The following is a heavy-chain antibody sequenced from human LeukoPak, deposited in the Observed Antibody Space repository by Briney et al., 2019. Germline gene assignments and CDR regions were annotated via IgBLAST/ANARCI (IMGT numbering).Heavy chain of an antibody. J-gene: IGHJ6*02. CDR2: ISSSSDDI. V-gene: IGHV3-21*01. Sequence: GGSLRLSCAASGFTFSSYTMNWVRQAPGKGLEWVSSISSSSDDIYYADSVKGRFTISRDNAENSLYLQMNSLRAEDTAVYYCAGYCGGDCYGMDVWGQGTTVTVSS. D-gene: IGHD2-21*01. CDR1: GFTFSSYT. CDR3: AGYCGGDCYGMDV.